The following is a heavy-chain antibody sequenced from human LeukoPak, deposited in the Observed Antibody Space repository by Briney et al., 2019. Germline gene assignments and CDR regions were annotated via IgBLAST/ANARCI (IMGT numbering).Heavy chain of an antibody. CDR3: AIDLGRYYYKYAFDI. CDR2: ISYDGSNK. V-gene: IGHV3-30-3*01. CDR1: GFTFSSYA. D-gene: IGHD3-22*01. J-gene: IGHJ3*02. Sequence: PGGSLRLSCAASGFTFSSYAMHWVRQAPGKGLEWVAVISYDGSNKYYADSVKGRFTISRDNSKNTLYLQMNSLRAEDTAVYYCAIDLGRYYYKYAFDIWGQGTMVTVSS.